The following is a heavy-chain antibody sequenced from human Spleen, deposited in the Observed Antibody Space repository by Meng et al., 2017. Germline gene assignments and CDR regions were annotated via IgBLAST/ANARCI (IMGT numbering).Heavy chain of an antibody. CDR3: AKGDWGWFDP. D-gene: IGHD2-21*02. CDR2: MNEDGNTI. J-gene: IGHJ5*02. Sequence: EVQVVESGGGLVQPGGSLRLSCAASGFTLSAFWMHWVRQAPGKGLVWVSRMNEDGNTINHAGSVRGRFTISRDTARNTLYLQMTSLRAEDTALYYCAKGDWGWFDPWGQGTLVTVSS. CDR1: GFTLSAFW. V-gene: IGHV3-74*01.